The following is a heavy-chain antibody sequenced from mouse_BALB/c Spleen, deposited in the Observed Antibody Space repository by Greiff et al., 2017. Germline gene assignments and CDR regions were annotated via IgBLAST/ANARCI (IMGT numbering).Heavy chain of an antibody. V-gene: IGHV5-6-3*01. CDR1: GFTFSSYG. CDR3: ARVGNSPFAY. Sequence: VQLKESGGGLVQPGGSLKLSCAASGFTFSSYGMSWVRQTPDKRLELVATINSNGGSTYYPDSVKGRFTISRDNAKNTLYLQMSSLKSEDTAMYYCARVGNSPFAYWGQGTLVTVSA. J-gene: IGHJ3*01. D-gene: IGHD2-1*01. CDR2: INSNGGST.